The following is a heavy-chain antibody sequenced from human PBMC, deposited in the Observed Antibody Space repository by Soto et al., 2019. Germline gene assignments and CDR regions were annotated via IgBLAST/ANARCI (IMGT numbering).Heavy chain of an antibody. CDR1: GDTFTSYA. J-gene: IGHJ6*03. V-gene: IGHV1-3*01. Sequence: GASVKASCKSSGDTFTSYAMHWVRQAPGQRLEWMGWINAGNGNTKYSQKFQGRVTITRDTSASTAYMELSSLRSEDAAVYYCARDGYGDHSPDYYYYMDVWGKGTTVTVSS. D-gene: IGHD4-17*01. CDR2: INAGNGNT. CDR3: ARDGYGDHSPDYYYYMDV.